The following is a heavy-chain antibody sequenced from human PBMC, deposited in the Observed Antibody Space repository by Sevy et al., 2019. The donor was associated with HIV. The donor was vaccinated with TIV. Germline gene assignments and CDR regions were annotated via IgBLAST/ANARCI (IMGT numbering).Heavy chain of an antibody. CDR1: GFTFSDHC. V-gene: IGHV3-72*01. CDR2: TRNKADSYTT. J-gene: IGHJ4*02. CDR3: ATHAGIAAAGRVFDY. Sequence: GGSLRLSCAASGFTFSDHCMEWVRQAPGKGLEWVGRTRNKADSYTTEYAESVKGRFTISRDDSKNSLYLQMNSLKTEDTAVYYCATHAGIAAAGRVFDYWGQGSLVTVSS. D-gene: IGHD6-13*01.